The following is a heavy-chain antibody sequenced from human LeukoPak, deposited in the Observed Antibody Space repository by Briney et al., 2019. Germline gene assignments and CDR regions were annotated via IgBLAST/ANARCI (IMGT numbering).Heavy chain of an antibody. J-gene: IGHJ4*02. CDR1: GGSFSGYY. Sequence: SETLSLTCAVYGGSFSGYYWSWIRQPPGKGLEWIGEINHSGSTNYNPSLKSRVTISVDTSKNQFSLKLSSVTAADTAVYYCARAHEYYFDYWGQGTLVTVSS. V-gene: IGHV4-34*01. CDR3: ARAHEYYFDY. CDR2: INHSGST.